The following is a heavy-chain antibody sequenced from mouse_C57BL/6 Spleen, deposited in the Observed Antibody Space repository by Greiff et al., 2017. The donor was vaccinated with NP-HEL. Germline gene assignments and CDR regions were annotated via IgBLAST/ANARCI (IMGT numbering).Heavy chain of an antibody. Sequence: VQLVESGPELVKPGASVKISCKASGYAFSSSWMNWVKQRPGKGLEWIGRIYPGDGDTNYNGKFKGKATLTADKSSSTAYMQLSSLTSEDSAVYFCARETTVSDYWGQGTTLTVSS. V-gene: IGHV1-82*01. J-gene: IGHJ2*01. CDR3: ARETTVSDY. D-gene: IGHD1-1*01. CDR1: GYAFSSSW. CDR2: IYPGDGDT.